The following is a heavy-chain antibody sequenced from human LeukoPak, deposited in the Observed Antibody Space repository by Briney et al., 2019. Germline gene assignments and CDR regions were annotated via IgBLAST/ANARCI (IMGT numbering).Heavy chain of an antibody. D-gene: IGHD3-22*01. CDR1: GYSFTDYW. CDR2: IYPGDSDT. Sequence: GESLKISCKASGYSFTDYWIGWLRQMPGKGLEWMGIIYPGDSDTRYSPSFQGEVSISADKSISTAYLHWSSLKASDTAMYYCARRRLYDSSGYYYLDAFYISGEGTMVTASS. V-gene: IGHV5-51*01. CDR3: ARRRLYDSSGYYYLDAFYI. J-gene: IGHJ3*02.